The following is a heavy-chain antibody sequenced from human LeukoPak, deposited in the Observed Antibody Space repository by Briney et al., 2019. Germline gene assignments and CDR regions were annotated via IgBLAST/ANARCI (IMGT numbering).Heavy chain of an antibody. D-gene: IGHD2-8*01. V-gene: IGHV3-23*01. CDR2: ISGSDDST. Sequence: TGGPLRLSCAAPRFTFSNYAMSWVRQAPGKGLEWVSSISGSDDSTYYADSVKGRFTISRDTSKNTLYLQMNSLGAEDTAVYYCAKHLYSVYFYAIDVWGQGTTVTVSS. J-gene: IGHJ6*02. CDR1: RFTFSNYA. CDR3: AKHLYSVYFYAIDV.